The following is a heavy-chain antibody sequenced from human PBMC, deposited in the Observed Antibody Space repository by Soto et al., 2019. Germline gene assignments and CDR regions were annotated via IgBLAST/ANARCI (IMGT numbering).Heavy chain of an antibody. J-gene: IGHJ4*02. D-gene: IGHD3-22*01. CDR2: ISDSSSTI. V-gene: IGHV3-48*01. Sequence: PGGSLRLSCAASGFTFSTYNMNWVRQAPGKGLEWVSYISDSSSTIHYADSVKGRLTISRDNAKNSLYLQMNSLRAEDTAVYYCARDDYPYYDDSSGYHFDYWGQGA. CDR3: ARDDYPYYDDSSGYHFDY. CDR1: GFTFSTYN.